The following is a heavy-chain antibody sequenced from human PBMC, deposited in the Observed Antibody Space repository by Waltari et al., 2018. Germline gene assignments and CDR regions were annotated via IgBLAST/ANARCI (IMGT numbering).Heavy chain of an antibody. J-gene: IGHJ2*01. CDR1: GLPFKTYG. CDR3: AKGLGMRDWYFDI. D-gene: IGHD7-27*01. Sequence: EVRVLESGGGLVQPGWSLRLSCAASGLPFKTYGMAWVRQAPGKGLECVAVITGGGTNTYYADSVKGRFTVSRDNSKNTLDLQMNNLRLEDTAVYFCAKGLGMRDWYFDIWGRGTLLTVSS. CDR2: ITGGGTNT. V-gene: IGHV3-23*01.